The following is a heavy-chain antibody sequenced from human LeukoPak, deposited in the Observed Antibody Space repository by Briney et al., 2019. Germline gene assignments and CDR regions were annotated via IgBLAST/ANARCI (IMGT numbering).Heavy chain of an antibody. CDR2: INHSEST. CDR1: GGSFSGYY. V-gene: IGHV4-34*01. J-gene: IGHJ4*02. D-gene: IGHD2-2*01. CDR3: ARGNIVVVPAALYYYFDY. Sequence: PSETLSLTCAVYGGSFSGYYWSWIRRPPGKGLEWIGEINHSESTNYNPSLKSRVTISVDTSKNQFSLKLSSVTAADTAVYYCARGNIVVVPAALYYYFDYWGQGTLVTVSS.